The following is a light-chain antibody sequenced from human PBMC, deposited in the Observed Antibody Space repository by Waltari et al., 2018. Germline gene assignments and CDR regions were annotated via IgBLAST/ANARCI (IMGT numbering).Light chain of an antibody. Sequence: EVVITQSPATVPVSPVARVTLSCRDSQSVSNNLAWYHQKPGRAPSVLIYAASTRATGIAARFSGSGSGTDFTLTITNLQSEDFAIYYCQQYKNWPTFGQGTKVEI. V-gene: IGKV3-15*01. CDR2: AAS. J-gene: IGKJ1*01. CDR3: QQYKNWPT. CDR1: QSVSNN.